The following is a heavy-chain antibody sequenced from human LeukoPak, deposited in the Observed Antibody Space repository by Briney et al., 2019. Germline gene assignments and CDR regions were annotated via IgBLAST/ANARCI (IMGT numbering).Heavy chain of an antibody. CDR2: INTNTGNP. D-gene: IGHD4-17*01. CDR1: GYTFSSYA. CDR3: ARSNNDGDYLGVGFAY. Sequence: GASVKVSCKASGYTFSSYAMNWVRQAPGQGLEWMGWINTNTGNPTYAQGFTGRFVFSLDTSVSTAYLQISSLQAEDTAVYYCARSNNDGDYLGVGFAYWGQGTLVTVSS. J-gene: IGHJ4*02. V-gene: IGHV7-4-1*02.